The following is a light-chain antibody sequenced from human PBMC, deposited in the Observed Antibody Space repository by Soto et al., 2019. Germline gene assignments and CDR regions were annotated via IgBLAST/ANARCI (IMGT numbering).Light chain of an antibody. CDR3: CSYAGGTSVV. Sequence: QSALTQPASVSGSRGQSITISCTGTSSDVGSYNLVSWYQQHPGKAPKLMIYEDIERPSGVSNRFSGSKSGNTASLTISGLQTEDEADYYCCSYAGGTSVVFGGGTKVTVL. CDR2: EDI. V-gene: IGLV2-23*01. J-gene: IGLJ2*01. CDR1: SSDVGSYNL.